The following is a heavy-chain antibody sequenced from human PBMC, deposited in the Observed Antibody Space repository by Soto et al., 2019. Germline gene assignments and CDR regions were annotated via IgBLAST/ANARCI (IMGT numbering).Heavy chain of an antibody. D-gene: IGHD4-17*01. CDR1: GFTFSSFF. CDR2: IGANGGGT. Sequence: EVQLLEPGGGLVQPGGSLRLSCAASGFTFSSFFMSWVRQAPGQGLDWVSGIGANGGGTYYADSVKGRFIISRDNSKNTLYLQMNSLSAEDTDVYYCARDPNGDYLGAFDFWGQKTMVTVSS. J-gene: IGHJ3*01. CDR3: ARDPNGDYLGAFDF. V-gene: IGHV3-23*01.